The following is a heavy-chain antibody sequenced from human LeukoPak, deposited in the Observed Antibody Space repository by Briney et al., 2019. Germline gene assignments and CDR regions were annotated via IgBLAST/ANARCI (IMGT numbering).Heavy chain of an antibody. V-gene: IGHV1-2*06. CDR1: GYTFTGYY. CDR2: INPNSGGT. CDR3: AIPLMARSAFDI. Sequence: ASVKVSCKASGYTFTGYYMHWVRQAPGQGLEWMGRINPNSGGTNYARKFQGRVTMTRDTSISTAYMELSRLRSDDTAVYYCAIPLMARSAFDIWGQGTMVTVSS. D-gene: IGHD2-8*01. J-gene: IGHJ3*02.